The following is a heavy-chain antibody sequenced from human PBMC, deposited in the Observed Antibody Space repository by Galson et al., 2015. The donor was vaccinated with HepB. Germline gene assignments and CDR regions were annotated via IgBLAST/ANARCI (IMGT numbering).Heavy chain of an antibody. CDR1: GFTFSDYY. CDR2: ISSSSSYT. Sequence: SLRLSCAASGFTFSDYYMSWIRQAPGKGLEWVSYISSSSSYTNYADSVKGRFTISRDNAKNSLYVQMNSLRAEDTAVYYCARERGIVVVTTGGFYIWGQGTMVTVSS. D-gene: IGHD3-22*01. V-gene: IGHV3-11*05. J-gene: IGHJ3*02. CDR3: ARERGIVVVTTGGFYI.